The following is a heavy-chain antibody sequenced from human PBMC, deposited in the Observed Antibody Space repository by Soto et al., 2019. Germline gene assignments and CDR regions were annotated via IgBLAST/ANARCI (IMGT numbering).Heavy chain of an antibody. D-gene: IGHD3-10*01. CDR2: IFSSGST. CDR1: GGSISSYY. CDR3: ARRGMTGWFDP. J-gene: IGHJ5*02. Sequence: SETLSLTCTVSGGSISSYYWSWIRQPPGKGLEWVGFIFSSGSTSYCPSLRSRATISLDTSKNQFSLKLTSVTAADTAVYFCARRGMTGWFDPWGQGTLVTVS. V-gene: IGHV4-59*08.